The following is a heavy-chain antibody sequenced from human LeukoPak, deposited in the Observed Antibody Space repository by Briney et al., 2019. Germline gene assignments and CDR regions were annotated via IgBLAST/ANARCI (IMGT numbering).Heavy chain of an antibody. CDR1: GFTFSSYG. CDR2: ISYDGSDK. CDR3: AKERGAEYLQY. J-gene: IGHJ1*01. V-gene: IGHV3-30*18. Sequence: GRSLRLSCAASGFTFSSYGMHWVRQAPGKGLEWVAVISYDGSDKYYADSVKGRFTVSRDNSKNTLYVQMNSLRAEDTAVYCSAKERGAEYLQYWGQGTLVTVSS.